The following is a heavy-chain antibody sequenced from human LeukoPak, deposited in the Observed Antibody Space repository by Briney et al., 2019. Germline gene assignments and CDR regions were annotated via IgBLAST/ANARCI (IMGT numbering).Heavy chain of an antibody. J-gene: IGHJ4*02. CDR3: ARVNYDFWSGYYKGFDY. CDR2: IYHSGST. CDR1: GGSISSGGYY. D-gene: IGHD3-3*01. Sequence: PSETLSLTCTVSGGSISSGGYYWSWIRQPPGKGLEWIGYIYHSGSTYYNPSLKSRVTISVDRSKNQFSLKLSSVTAADTAVYYCARVNYDFWSGYYKGFDYWGQGTLVTVSS. V-gene: IGHV4-30-2*01.